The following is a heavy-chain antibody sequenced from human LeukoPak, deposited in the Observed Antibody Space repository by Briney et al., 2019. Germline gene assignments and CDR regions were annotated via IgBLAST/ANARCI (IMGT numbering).Heavy chain of an antibody. D-gene: IGHD2-15*01. CDR1: GFTFSSYA. CDR3: AASMSVVVVAATSFDY. J-gene: IGHJ4*02. CDR2: ISGSGGST. V-gene: IGHV3-23*01. Sequence: GGSLRLSCADSGFTFSSYAMSWVRQAPGKGLEWVSAISGSGGSTYYADSVKGRFTISRDNSKNTLYLQMNSLRAEDTAVYYCAASMSVVVVAATSFDYWGQGTLVTVSS.